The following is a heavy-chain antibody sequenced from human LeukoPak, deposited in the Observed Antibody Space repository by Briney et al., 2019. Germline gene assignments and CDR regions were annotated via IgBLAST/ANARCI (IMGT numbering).Heavy chain of an antibody. V-gene: IGHV1-18*01. CDR1: GYTFTSYG. Sequence: ASVKVSCKASGYTFTSYGISWVRQAPGQGLEWMGWISAYNGNTNYAQKLQRRVTMTTDTSTRTAYMELRSLRSDDTAVYYCARDPEFYGSGTSVGEMGREFDPWGQGTLVTVSS. D-gene: IGHD3-10*01. CDR3: ARDPEFYGSGTSVGEMGREFDP. J-gene: IGHJ5*02. CDR2: ISAYNGNT.